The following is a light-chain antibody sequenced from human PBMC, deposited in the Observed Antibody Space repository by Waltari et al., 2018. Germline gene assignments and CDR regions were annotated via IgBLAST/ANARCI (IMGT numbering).Light chain of an antibody. J-gene: IGKJ1*01. V-gene: IGKV3-20*01. CDR1: QSVGRY. CDR2: DAS. CDR3: QKYVNLPAT. Sequence: EIVLTQSPGTLPSSPGERATLSCRASQSVGRYLAWYQQKPGQAPRLLIYDASTRATGIPDRFSGIGSGTDFSLTISRLESEDFAVYYCQKYVNLPATFGQGTKVEIK.